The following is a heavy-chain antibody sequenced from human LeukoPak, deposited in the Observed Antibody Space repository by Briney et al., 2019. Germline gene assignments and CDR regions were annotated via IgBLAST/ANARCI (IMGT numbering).Heavy chain of an antibody. CDR2: IYYSGST. CDR3: ARDFEWRDGYNFAFDI. J-gene: IGHJ3*02. Sequence: ASETLSLTCTVSGGSISSSSYYWGWIRQPPGKGLEWIGSIYYSGSTYYNPSLKSRVTISVDTSKNQFSLKLSSVTAADTAVYYCARDFEWRDGYNFAFDIWGQGTMVTVSS. V-gene: IGHV4-39*07. D-gene: IGHD5-24*01. CDR1: GGSISSSSYY.